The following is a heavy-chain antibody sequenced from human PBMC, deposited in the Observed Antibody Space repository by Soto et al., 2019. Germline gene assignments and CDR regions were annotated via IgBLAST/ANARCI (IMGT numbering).Heavy chain of an antibody. J-gene: IGHJ4*02. CDR1: EFTFSSYE. CDR3: ARSHGSGSYYLDY. V-gene: IGHV3-48*03. CDR2: ISSSGSTI. Sequence: PGGSLRLSCAASEFTFSSYEMNWFPQAPGKGLEWVSYISSSGSTIYYADSVKGRFTISRDNAKNSLYLQMNSLRAEDTAVYYCARSHGSGSYYLDYWGQGTLVTVSS. D-gene: IGHD3-10*01.